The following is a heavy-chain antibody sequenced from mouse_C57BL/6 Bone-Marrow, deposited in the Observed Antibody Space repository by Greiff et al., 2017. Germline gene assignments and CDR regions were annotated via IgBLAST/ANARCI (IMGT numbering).Heavy chain of an antibody. J-gene: IGHJ2*01. CDR3: ARLGYYFDY. CDR2: IYPGDGDT. V-gene: IGHV1-82*01. D-gene: IGHD2-2*01. CDR1: GYAFSSSW. Sequence: QVQLKESGPELVKPGASVKISCKASGYAFSSSWMNWVKQRPGKGLEWIGRIYPGDGDTNYNGKFKGKATLTAVKSSSTAYMQLSSLTSEDSAVYFCARLGYYFDYWGQGTTLTVSS.